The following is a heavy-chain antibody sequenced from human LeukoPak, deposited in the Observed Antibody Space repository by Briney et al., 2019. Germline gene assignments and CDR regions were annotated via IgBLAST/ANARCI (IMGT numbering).Heavy chain of an antibody. CDR3: AKDSQLVVGGFYYYIDV. Sequence: ASVKVSCKASEYSFTSYHMHWVRQAPGQGFEWMGIINPSDGWKRYAQKFQDRVTMTRDMSTSSVYMELSSLRSDDTAVYYCAKDSQLVVGGFYYYIDVWGKGTTVTVSS. CDR1: EYSFTSYH. D-gene: IGHD6-6*01. V-gene: IGHV1-46*01. J-gene: IGHJ6*03. CDR2: INPSDGWK.